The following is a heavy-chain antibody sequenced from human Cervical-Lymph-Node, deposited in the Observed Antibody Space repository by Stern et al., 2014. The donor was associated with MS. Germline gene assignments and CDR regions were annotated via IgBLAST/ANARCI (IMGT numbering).Heavy chain of an antibody. CDR2: IYPGAPDT. CDR3: ARRDVVVPELDY. J-gene: IGHJ4*02. D-gene: IGHD2-2*01. Sequence: EVQLVESGAEVKKPGESLKISCKGSGYSFTSYWIGWVRQMPGQGLEWMGIIYPGAPDTRYSPSFQGQVTISAAKSIIPAYLQWSSLKASDTAMYYCARRDVVVPELDYWGQGTLVTVSS. CDR1: GYSFTSYW. V-gene: IGHV5-51*03.